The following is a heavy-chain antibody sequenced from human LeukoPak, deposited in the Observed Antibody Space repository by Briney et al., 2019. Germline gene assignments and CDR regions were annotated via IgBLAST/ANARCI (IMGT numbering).Heavy chain of an antibody. CDR3: ARDFNPRPVNYYDSSGYYYDAFDI. V-gene: IGHV7-4-1*02. D-gene: IGHD3-22*01. Sequence: ASVKVSCKASGYTFTSYAMNWVRQAPGQGLEWMGWISTNTGNPTYAQGFTGRFVFSLDTSVSTAFLQISSLKPEDTAVYYCARDFNPRPVNYYDSSGYYYDAFDIWGQGTLVTVSS. CDR2: ISTNTGNP. CDR1: GYTFTSYA. J-gene: IGHJ3*02.